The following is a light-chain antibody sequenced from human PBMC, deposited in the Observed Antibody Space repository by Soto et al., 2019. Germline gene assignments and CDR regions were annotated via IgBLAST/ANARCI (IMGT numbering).Light chain of an antibody. CDR2: AAS. CDR3: LQDHDELWQ. J-gene: IGKJ4*02. V-gene: IGKV1-6*01. CDR1: RDIGSD. Sequence: RVNNSAANLSRSVHYRITSTFRASRDIGSDLSWYQQKPGKAPTLLIYAASNLQSGVPSRFRGSRSGTEFTLTVSSLQPADFTTYCCLQDHDELWQFAEGTKVAIK.